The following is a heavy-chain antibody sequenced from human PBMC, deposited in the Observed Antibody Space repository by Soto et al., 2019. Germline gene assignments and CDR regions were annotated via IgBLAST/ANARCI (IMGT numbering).Heavy chain of an antibody. Sequence: EVLLEESGGDLVQPGGSLRLSCAASGFSVSNNYMTWVRQVPGKGLEWVSVIQDGGSITYADSVRDRFTISRDSSKNTVFLQMSSLRPEDTAVYLCARGEGSGSNALGQWGQGTLVTVSS. J-gene: IGHJ4*02. CDR2: IQDGGSI. D-gene: IGHD3-10*01. V-gene: IGHV3-66*01. CDR1: GFSVSNNY. CDR3: ARGEGSGSNALGQ.